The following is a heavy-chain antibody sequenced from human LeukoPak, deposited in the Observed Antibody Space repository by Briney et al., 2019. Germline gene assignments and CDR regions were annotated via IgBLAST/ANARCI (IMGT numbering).Heavy chain of an antibody. D-gene: IGHD5-18*01. V-gene: IGHV4-34*01. CDR1: GGSFSGYY. J-gene: IGHJ6*03. CDR2: INHSGST. CDR3: ASRSYGYATYYYYMDV. Sequence: SETLSLTCAVYGGSFSGYYWSWIRQPPGKGLEWIGEINHSGSTNYNPSLKSRVTISVDTSKNQFSLKLSSVTAADSAVYYCASRSYGYATYYYYMDVWGKGTTVTVSS.